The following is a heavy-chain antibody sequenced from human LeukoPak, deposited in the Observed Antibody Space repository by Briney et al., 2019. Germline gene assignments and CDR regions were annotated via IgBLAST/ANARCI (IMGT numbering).Heavy chain of an antibody. J-gene: IGHJ4*02. CDR2: INWNGGST. V-gene: IGHV3-20*04. CDR3: ARDRRGLYYDSSGQYDLDY. D-gene: IGHD3-22*01. Sequence: GGSLRLSCAASGFTFDDYGMSWVRHAPGKGLEWVSGINWNGGSTGYADSVKGRFTISRDNAKNSLYLQMNSLRAEDTALYYCARDRRGLYYDSSGQYDLDYWGQGTLVTVSS. CDR1: GFTFDDYG.